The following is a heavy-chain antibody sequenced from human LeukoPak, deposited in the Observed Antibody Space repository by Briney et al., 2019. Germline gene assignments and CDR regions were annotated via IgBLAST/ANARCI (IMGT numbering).Heavy chain of an antibody. CDR3: ASRKLGNDY. V-gene: IGHV4-59*02. CDR1: GGSVSDYY. CDR2: IYHTGST. Sequence: KTSETLSLTCTISGGSVSDYYWSWILQSPGKGLEWIGYIYHTGSTSYSPSLKSRVTISADTSQNQFSLKLSSVTAADTAVYYCASRKLGNDYWGQGTLVTVSS. D-gene: IGHD7-27*01. J-gene: IGHJ4*02.